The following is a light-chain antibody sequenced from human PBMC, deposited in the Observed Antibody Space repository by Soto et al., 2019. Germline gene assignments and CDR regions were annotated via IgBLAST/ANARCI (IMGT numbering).Light chain of an antibody. CDR2: AAS. CDR1: QGIRNE. Sequence: AIQMTQSPSSLSASVGDRVTITCRASQGIRNELGWYQQRPGQAPKLLIYAASSVQSGVPSRFSGSGSGTDFTLTITSLQPEDFATYYCLQDYDYPYTFGQGTKLEIK. V-gene: IGKV1-6*01. CDR3: LQDYDYPYT. J-gene: IGKJ2*01.